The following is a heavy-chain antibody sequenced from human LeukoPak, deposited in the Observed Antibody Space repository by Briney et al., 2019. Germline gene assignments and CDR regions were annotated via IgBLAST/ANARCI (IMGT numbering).Heavy chain of an antibody. CDR3: ARVVDYYDSSGYYYRVGYFDY. CDR2: INPSGGST. J-gene: IGHJ4*02. V-gene: IGHV1-46*01. D-gene: IGHD3-22*01. CDR1: GYTFTSYY. Sequence: RASVKVSCKASGYTFTSYYMHWVRQAPGQGLEWMGIINPSGGSTSYAQKFQGRVTMTRDMSTSTVYMELSSLRSEDTAVYYCARVVDYYDSSGYYYRVGYFDYWGQGTLVTVSS.